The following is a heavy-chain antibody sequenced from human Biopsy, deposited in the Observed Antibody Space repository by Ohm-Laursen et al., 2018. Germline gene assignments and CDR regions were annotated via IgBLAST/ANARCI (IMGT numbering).Heavy chain of an antibody. V-gene: IGHV1-18*01. Sequence: ASVKVSCKTSGYNFISYSINWVRQAPGQGLEWMGWIRPLNGDTKYGQKFQDRVTMTTDTSTSTVYMELTSLRSDDTAVYYCARGEVTFGELIVSLDSWGQGTLAPSPQ. CDR3: ARGEVTFGELIVSLDS. CDR2: IRPLNGDT. D-gene: IGHD3-16*02. J-gene: IGHJ4*02. CDR1: GYNFISYS.